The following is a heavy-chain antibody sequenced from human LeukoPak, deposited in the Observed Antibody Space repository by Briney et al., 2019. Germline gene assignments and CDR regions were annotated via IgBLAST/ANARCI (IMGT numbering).Heavy chain of an antibody. CDR2: MRQDGSEI. CDR3: AKGGATRGRFEN. CDR1: GFPFNVQT. V-gene: IGHV3-7*01. J-gene: IGHJ4*02. Sequence: PGGSLRLSCAASGFPFNVQTMSWVRQAPGKGLDWVASMRQDGSEIYYVDSVKGRFTISRDNPKNSLYLQMNSLRAEETAVYYCAKGGATRGRFENWGQGTLVTVSS. D-gene: IGHD1-26*01.